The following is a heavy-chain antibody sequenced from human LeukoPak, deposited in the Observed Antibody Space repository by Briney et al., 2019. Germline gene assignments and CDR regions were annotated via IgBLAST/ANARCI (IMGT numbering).Heavy chain of an antibody. Sequence: TGGSLRLSCAASGFTVSSNYMSWVRQAPGKGLEWVSVIYSGGSTYYADSVKGRFTISRDNSKNTLYLQMNSLRAEDTAVYHCARDPGGRGWFDPWGQGTLVTVSS. CDR3: ARDPGGRGWFDP. CDR2: IYSGGST. CDR1: GFTVSSNY. D-gene: IGHD1-1*01. V-gene: IGHV3-66*02. J-gene: IGHJ5*02.